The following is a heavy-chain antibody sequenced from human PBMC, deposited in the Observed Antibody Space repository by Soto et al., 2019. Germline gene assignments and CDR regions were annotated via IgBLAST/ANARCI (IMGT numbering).Heavy chain of an antibody. V-gene: IGHV4-59*01. J-gene: IGHJ3*01. CDR1: GGSISSYY. CDR2: IYYSGST. CDR3: ESVVPEPCRGAFEG. Sequence: QVQLQESGPGLVKPSETLSLTCTFSGGSISSYYWSWIRQPPGKGLEWIGFIYYSGSTNYNPSLKCRAPMSVDRSKTQFSPTLTSGTAADSAVYYCESVVPEPCRGAFEGWCQGKMVTVSS. D-gene: IGHD2-2*01.